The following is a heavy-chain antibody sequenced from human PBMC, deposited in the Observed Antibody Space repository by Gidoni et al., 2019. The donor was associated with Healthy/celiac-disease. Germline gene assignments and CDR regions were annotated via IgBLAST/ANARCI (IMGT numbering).Heavy chain of an antibody. J-gene: IGHJ4*02. CDR3: ARGRGGSRTLN. CDR2: INHSGST. V-gene: IGHV4-34*01. D-gene: IGHD3-10*01. Sequence: HVQLQPCGAALLKPSETLSHTCAVYGGSFSGYYWRWLRQPPGKGLEWIGEINHSGSTNYNPSHKSRVTISVNTSKNQFSLKMSSVTAADTAVYCCARGRGGSRTLNWGQGTLVTVSS. CDR1: GGSFSGYY.